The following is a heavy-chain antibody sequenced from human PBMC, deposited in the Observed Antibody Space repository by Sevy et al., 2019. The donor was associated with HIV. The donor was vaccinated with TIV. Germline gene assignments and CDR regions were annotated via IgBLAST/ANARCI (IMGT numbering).Heavy chain of an antibody. CDR2: ISGSGGST. V-gene: IGHV3-23*01. Sequence: GGSLRLSCAASGFTFSSYAMSWVRQAPGKGLEWVSAISGSGGSTYYADSVKGRFTISRVNSKNTLYLRMNSLRAEDTAASYCAKDSGSFAAGIPIDYWGQGTLVTVSS. J-gene: IGHJ4*02. CDR1: GFTFSSYA. CDR3: AKDSGSFAAGIPIDY. D-gene: IGHD6-13*01.